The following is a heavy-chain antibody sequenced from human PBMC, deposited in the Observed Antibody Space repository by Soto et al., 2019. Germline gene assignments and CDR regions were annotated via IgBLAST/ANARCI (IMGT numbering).Heavy chain of an antibody. CDR3: ARLVVVPAAMVAFDI. V-gene: IGHV4-59*01. Sequence: SETLSLTCTVSGGSISSYYWSWIRQPPGKGLEWIGYIYYSGSTHYNPSLKSRVTISVDTSKNQFSLKLSSVTAADTAVYYCARLVVVPAAMVAFDIWGQGTMVTVSS. CDR2: IYYSGST. D-gene: IGHD2-2*01. J-gene: IGHJ3*02. CDR1: GGSISSYY.